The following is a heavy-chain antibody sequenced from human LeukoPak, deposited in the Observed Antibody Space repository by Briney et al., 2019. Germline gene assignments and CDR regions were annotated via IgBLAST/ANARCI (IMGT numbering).Heavy chain of an antibody. Sequence: GGSLRLSCAASGFTFSSYWMSWVRQAPGKGLEWVANIKQDGSEKYYVDSVKGRFTISRDNAKNSLYLQMNSLRAEDTAVYYCAREAAAGTNYYYGMDVWGQGTTVTVSS. CDR2: IKQDGSEK. J-gene: IGHJ6*02. CDR3: AREAAAGTNYYYGMDV. CDR1: GFTFSSYW. D-gene: IGHD6-13*01. V-gene: IGHV3-7*01.